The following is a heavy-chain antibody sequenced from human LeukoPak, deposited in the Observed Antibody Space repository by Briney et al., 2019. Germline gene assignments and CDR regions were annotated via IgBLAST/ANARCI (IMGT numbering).Heavy chain of an antibody. CDR1: GGTFSSYA. Sequence: SVKVSCKASGGTFSSYAISWVRQAPGQGLEWMGGIIPIFGTANYAQKFQGRVTITADESTSTAYMELSSLRSEDTAVYYCARVYSLGYCSSTSCYALNYWGQGTLVTVSS. CDR3: ARVYSLGYCSSTSCYALNY. V-gene: IGHV1-69*13. D-gene: IGHD2-2*01. J-gene: IGHJ4*02. CDR2: IIPIFGTA.